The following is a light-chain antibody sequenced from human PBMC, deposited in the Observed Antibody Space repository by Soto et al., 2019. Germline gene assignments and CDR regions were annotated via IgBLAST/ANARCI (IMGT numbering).Light chain of an antibody. CDR2: EGH. J-gene: IGLJ2*01. CDR3: QSYDSDFVV. CDR1: SGYVGTYSL. V-gene: IGLV2-14*02. Sequence: QSVLAQPASVSGSPGQSITISCTGASGYVGTYSLVSWYQQHPGKAPKVVIYEGHKRPSGVPDRFSGSTDGSSNSASLTISGLQTEDEADYYCQSYDSDFVVFGGGTKLTVL.